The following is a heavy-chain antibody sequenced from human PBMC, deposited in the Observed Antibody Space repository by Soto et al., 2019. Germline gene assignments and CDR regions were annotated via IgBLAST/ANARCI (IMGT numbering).Heavy chain of an antibody. Sequence: SETLSLTCTVSGGSINTFYWSWVRQPAGKGLEWIGRIFSSGSASFNPSLESRVAMSVDTSKNHFSLNLSSVTAADMAVYYCAREGSYSAYNFAHGIQLWSFDFWGQGALVTVSS. CDR3: AREGSYSAYNFAHGIQLWSFDF. D-gene: IGHD5-12*01. V-gene: IGHV4-4*07. CDR2: IFSSGSA. J-gene: IGHJ4*02. CDR1: GGSINTFY.